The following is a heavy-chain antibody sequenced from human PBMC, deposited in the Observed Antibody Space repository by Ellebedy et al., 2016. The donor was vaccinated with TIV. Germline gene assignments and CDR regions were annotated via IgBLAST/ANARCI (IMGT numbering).Heavy chain of an antibody. D-gene: IGHD6-19*01. CDR1: GYSFTSYW. CDR3: ARHAKGIAVAGMDY. CDR2: IYPGDSDT. V-gene: IGHV5-51*01. Sequence: KVSXXGSGYSFTSYWIGWVRQMPGKGLEWMGIIYPGDSDTRYSPSFQGQVTISADKSISTAYLQWSSLKASDTAMYYCARHAKGIAVAGMDYWGQGTLVTVSS. J-gene: IGHJ4*02.